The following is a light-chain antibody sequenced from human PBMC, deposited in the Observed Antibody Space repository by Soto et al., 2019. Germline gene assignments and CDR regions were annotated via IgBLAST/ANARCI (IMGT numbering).Light chain of an antibody. J-gene: IGKJ4*01. CDR1: QSITTY. V-gene: IGKV1-39*01. CDR2: GAS. Sequence: DIQMTQYPSSLSASVGDRVTITCRASQSITTYLNWYQQKPGKAPKLLISGASSLQTGVPSRFGGRGSGTDFTLTISSLQPEDFATYYCQQSDRVPLTVGGGTKVDSK. CDR3: QQSDRVPLT.